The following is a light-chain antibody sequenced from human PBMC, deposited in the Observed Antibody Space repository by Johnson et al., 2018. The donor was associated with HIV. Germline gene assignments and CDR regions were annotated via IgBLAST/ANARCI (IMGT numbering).Light chain of an antibody. V-gene: IGLV1-51*01. Sequence: QSALTQPPSVSAAPGQKVTISCSGSRSNIGNNYVSWYQQLPGTAPKLLISYNNNRPSGIPDRFSGSKSGTSATLAITGLQTGDEADYYCAAWDSRLRTAFFVTGNKVTVL. CDR1: RSNIGNNY. CDR3: AAWDSRLRTAF. J-gene: IGLJ1*01. CDR2: YNN.